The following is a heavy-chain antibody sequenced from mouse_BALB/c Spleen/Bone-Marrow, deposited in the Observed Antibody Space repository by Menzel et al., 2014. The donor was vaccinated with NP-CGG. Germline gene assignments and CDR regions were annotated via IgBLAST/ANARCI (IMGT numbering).Heavy chain of an antibody. D-gene: IGHD1-1*01. CDR3: AITVEYWPLVY. J-gene: IGHJ3*01. CDR1: GYSFTGYN. CDR2: IDPYYGGI. V-gene: IGHV1-39*01. Sequence: VQLQQSGPELEKPGASVKISCKASGYSFTGYNVNWVKQNNGKSLEWIGNIDPYYGGISYNQKFKGKATLTVDKSSNKAYMQLKSLTYEDSAIYYCAITVEYWPLVYWGQGTLVTVSA.